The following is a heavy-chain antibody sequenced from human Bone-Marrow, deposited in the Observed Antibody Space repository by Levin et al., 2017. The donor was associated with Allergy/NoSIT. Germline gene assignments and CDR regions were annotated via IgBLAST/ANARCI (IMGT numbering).Heavy chain of an antibody. CDR3: ARSGRDNWFDP. J-gene: IGHJ5*02. D-gene: IGHD1-26*01. V-gene: IGHV5-51*01. CDR2: IYPGDSDT. Sequence: ASVKVSCKGSGYSFTSYWIGWVRQMPGKGLEWMGIIYPGDSDTRYSPSFQGQVTISADKSISTAYLQWSSLKASDTAMYYCARSGRDNWFDPWGQGTLVTVSS. CDR1: GYSFTSYW.